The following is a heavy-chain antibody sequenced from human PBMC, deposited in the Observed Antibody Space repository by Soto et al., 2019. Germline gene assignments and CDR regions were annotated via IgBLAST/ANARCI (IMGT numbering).Heavy chain of an antibody. CDR1: GGSISSGGYY. CDR2: IYYSGST. J-gene: IGHJ6*02. CDR3: ARDRHRQWLRGYYYYYGMDV. V-gene: IGHV4-31*03. D-gene: IGHD3-22*01. Sequence: PSETLSLTCTVSGGSISSGGYYWSWIRQHPGKGLEWIGYIYYSGSTYYNPSLKSRVTISVDTSKNQFSLKLSSVTAADTAVYYCARDRHRQWLRGYYYYYGMDVWGQGTTVTVSS.